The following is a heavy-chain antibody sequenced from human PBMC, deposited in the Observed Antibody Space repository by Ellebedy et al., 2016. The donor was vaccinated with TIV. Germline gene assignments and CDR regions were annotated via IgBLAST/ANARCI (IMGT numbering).Heavy chain of an antibody. D-gene: IGHD3-9*01. CDR2: IHPSVGSA. J-gene: IGHJ6*02. V-gene: IGHV1-46*01. CDR3: ARDLPPPRYVDYGAGTNLPLDV. Sequence: ASVKVSXKASEDTFTNYFLQWVRQAPGQGLEWMGMIHPSVGSAHYAQNFQGRVTMTRDTSTFPVYMELTSLRSEDTAVYYCARDLPPPRYVDYGAGTNLPLDVWGPGTTVIVSS. CDR1: EDTFTNYF.